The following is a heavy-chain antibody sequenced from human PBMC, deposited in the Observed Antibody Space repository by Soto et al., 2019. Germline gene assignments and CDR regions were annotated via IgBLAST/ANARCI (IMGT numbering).Heavy chain of an antibody. CDR1: GYTFTIYG. J-gene: IGHJ4*02. Sequence: ASVKVSCKASGYTFTIYGISWVRQAPGQGLEWMGWISAYNGNTNYAQKLQGRVTMTTDTSTSTAYMELRSLRSDDTAVYYCARISIAALPEKWWGQGTLVTVSS. V-gene: IGHV1-18*01. CDR2: ISAYNGNT. CDR3: ARISIAALPEKW. D-gene: IGHD6-6*01.